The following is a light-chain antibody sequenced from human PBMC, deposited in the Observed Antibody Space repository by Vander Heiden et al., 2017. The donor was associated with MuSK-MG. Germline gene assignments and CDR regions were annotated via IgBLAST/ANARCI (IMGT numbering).Light chain of an antibody. V-gene: IGKV4-1*01. CDR3: QQYYSTPLT. J-gene: IGKJ3*01. Sequence: DIVMTQSPDSLAVSLGERATINCKSSQSVLYSSNNKNYLAWYQQKPGQPPKLLIYWASTRESGVPDRLSGSGSGTDFTLTISSLQAEDVAVYYCQQYYSTPLTFGHGTKVDIK. CDR2: WAS. CDR1: QSVLYSSNNKNY.